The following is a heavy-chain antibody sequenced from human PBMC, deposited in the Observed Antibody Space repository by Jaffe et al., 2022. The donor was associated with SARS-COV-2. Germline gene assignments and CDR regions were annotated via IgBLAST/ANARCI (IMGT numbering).Heavy chain of an antibody. CDR1: GFTFDDYA. V-gene: IGHV3-9*01. J-gene: IGHJ3*02. D-gene: IGHD3-22*01. CDR3: AKDISGYYDSSDYAFDI. Sequence: EVQLVESGGGLVQPGRSLRLSCAASGFTFDDYAMHWVRQAPGKGLEWVSGISWNSGSIGYADSVKGRFTISRDNAKNSLYLQMNSLRAEDTALYYCAKDISGYYDSSDYAFDIWGQGTMVTVSS. CDR2: ISWNSGSI.